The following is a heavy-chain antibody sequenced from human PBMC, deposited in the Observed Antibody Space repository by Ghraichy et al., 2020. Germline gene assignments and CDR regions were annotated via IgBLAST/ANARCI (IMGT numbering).Heavy chain of an antibody. CDR2: IWYDGSNK. CDR1: GFTFSSYG. CDR3: ARERGPMATIPLDY. D-gene: IGHD5-24*01. J-gene: IGHJ4*02. V-gene: IGHV3-33*01. Sequence: GGSLRLSCAASGFTFSSYGMHWVRQAPGKGLEWVAVIWYDGSNKYYADSVKGRFTISRDNSKNTLYLQMNSLRAEDTAVYYCARERGPMATIPLDYWGQGTLVTVSS.